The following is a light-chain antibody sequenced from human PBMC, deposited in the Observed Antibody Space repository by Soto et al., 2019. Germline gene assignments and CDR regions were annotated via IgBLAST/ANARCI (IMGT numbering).Light chain of an antibody. CDR1: STDVGEYNY. J-gene: IGLJ2*01. Sequence: QSVLTQPPSASGSPGQSVTIPCAGTSTDVGEYNYVSWYQQHPGKVPKLIIFEVNKRPSGVPDRFSGSKSGDTASLTVSGLQDEDDADYYCSSFVGAPVIFGGGTKVTVL. V-gene: IGLV2-8*01. CDR2: EVN. CDR3: SSFVGAPVI.